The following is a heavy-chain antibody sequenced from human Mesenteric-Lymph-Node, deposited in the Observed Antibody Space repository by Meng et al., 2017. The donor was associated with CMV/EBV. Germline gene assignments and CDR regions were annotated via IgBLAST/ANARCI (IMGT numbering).Heavy chain of an antibody. CDR2: VNPRSGNT. V-gene: IGHV1-8*01. CDR3: GRGTRSVDI. Sequence: ASVKVSCKVSGYTLSEFSIHWVRQSPGQGLEWMGWVNPRSGNTGYAQKFQGRVTMTRNTSITTAYMEPSSLRSEDTAVYYCGRGTRSVDIWGQGTLVTVSS. J-gene: IGHJ3*02. D-gene: IGHD3-3*01. CDR1: GYTLSEFS.